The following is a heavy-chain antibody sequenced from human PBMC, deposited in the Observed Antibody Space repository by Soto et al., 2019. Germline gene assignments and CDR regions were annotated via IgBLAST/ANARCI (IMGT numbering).Heavy chain of an antibody. J-gene: IGHJ4*02. CDR3: ERAEGYFSSTSCYGRFDY. CDR1: GGTFSSYA. Sequence: QVQLVQSGAEVKKPGSSVKVSCKASGGTFSSYAISWVRQAPGQGLEWMGGIIPIFGTANNAQKGQGRVTITADESTSTDYMELSSRRSDDTAVYCCERAEGYFSSTSCYGRFDYWGQGTLVTVSS. CDR2: IIPIFGTA. D-gene: IGHD2-2*01. V-gene: IGHV1-69*01.